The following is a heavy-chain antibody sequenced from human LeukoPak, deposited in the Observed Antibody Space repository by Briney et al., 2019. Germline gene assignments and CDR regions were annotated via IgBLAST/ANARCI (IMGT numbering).Heavy chain of an antibody. V-gene: IGHV4-34*01. D-gene: IGHD3-22*01. CDR1: GGSFSGYY. CDR2: INHSGST. Sequence: PSETLSLTCAVYGGSFSGYYWSWIRQPPGKGLEWIGEINHSGSTNYNPSLKSRVTISVDTSKTQFSLKLSSVTAADTAVYYCARKGPYDSSGYYSGYYYYYMDVWGKGTTVTISS. CDR3: ARKGPYDSSGYYSGYYYYYMDV. J-gene: IGHJ6*03.